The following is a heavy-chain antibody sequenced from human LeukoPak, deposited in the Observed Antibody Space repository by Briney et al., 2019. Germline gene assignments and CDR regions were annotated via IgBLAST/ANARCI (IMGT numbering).Heavy chain of an antibody. V-gene: IGHV3-30*02. D-gene: IGHD6-13*01. CDR1: GFTFSSYG. CDR2: IRYDGSNK. Sequence: GGTLRLSCAASGFTFSSYGMHWVRQAPGKGLEWVAFIRYDGSNKYYADSVKGRFTISRDNAKNSLYLQMNSLRAEDTAVYYCARVGRYSSSWYVYYYYYMDVWGKGTTVTISS. J-gene: IGHJ6*03. CDR3: ARVGRYSSSWYVYYYYYMDV.